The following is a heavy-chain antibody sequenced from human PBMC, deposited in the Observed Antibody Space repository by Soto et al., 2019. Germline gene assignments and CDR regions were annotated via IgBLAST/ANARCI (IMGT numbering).Heavy chain of an antibody. J-gene: IGHJ4*02. CDR1: GGSFSGYY. V-gene: IGHV4-34*01. CDR2: INHSGST. Sequence: PSETLSLTCAVYGGSFSGYYWSWIRQPPGKGLEWIGEINHSGSTNYNPSLKSRVTISVDTSKNQFSLKLSSVTAADTAVYYCARGDLLAYWGQGTLVTVSS. CDR3: ARGDLLAY.